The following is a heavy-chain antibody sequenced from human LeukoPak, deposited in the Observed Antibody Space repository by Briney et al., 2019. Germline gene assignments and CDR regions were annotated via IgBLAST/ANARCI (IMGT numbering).Heavy chain of an antibody. D-gene: IGHD3-22*01. J-gene: IGHJ4*02. CDR1: GDAITGSSYY. CDR2: MYYSGST. CDR3: ARQYYDRTGYYYFDY. V-gene: IGHV4-39*01. Sequence: SETLSLTCTVSGDAITGSSYYWGWIRQPPGKRLEWIGSMYYSGSTYSNPSLKSRVTMSADTSKNQFSLKLSSVSAADTAVYYCARQYYDRTGYYYFDYWDQGTLVSVSS.